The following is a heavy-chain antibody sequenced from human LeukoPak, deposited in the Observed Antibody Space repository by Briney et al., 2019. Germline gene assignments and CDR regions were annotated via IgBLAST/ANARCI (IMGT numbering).Heavy chain of an antibody. CDR2: ISSSSSYI. CDR1: GFTFSSYG. V-gene: IGHV3-21*01. Sequence: PGGSLRLSCAASGFTFSSYGMSWVRQAPGKGLEWVSSISSSSSYIYYADSVKGRFTISRDNAKNSLYLQMNSLRAEDTAVYYCARVVGSSGYFDYWGQGTLVTVSS. J-gene: IGHJ4*02. D-gene: IGHD3-22*01. CDR3: ARVVGSSGYFDY.